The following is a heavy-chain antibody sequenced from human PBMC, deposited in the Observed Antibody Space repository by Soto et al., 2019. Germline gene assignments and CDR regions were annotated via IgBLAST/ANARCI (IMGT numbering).Heavy chain of an antibody. CDR3: ARERLGHYYYYYYGMDV. V-gene: IGHV4-61*01. D-gene: IGHD3-16*01. CDR1: GGSVSSGSYY. J-gene: IGHJ6*02. Sequence: SETLSLTCTVSGGSVSSGSYYRSWIRQPPGKGLGWIGYIYYSGSTNYNPSLKSRVTISVDTSKNQFSLKLSSVTAADTAVYYCARERLGHYYYYYYGMDVWGQGTTVTVSS. CDR2: IYYSGST.